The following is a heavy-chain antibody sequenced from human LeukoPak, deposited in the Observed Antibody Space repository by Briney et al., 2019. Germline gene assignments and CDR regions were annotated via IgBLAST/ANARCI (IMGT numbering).Heavy chain of an antibody. J-gene: IGHJ5*02. Sequence: SQTLSLTCTVSGGSISSGDYYWSWIRQPPGKGLEWIGYIYYSGSTYYNPSLKSRVTISVDTSKNQFSLKLSSVTAADTAVYYCARVGSYYDIHRFDPWGQGTLVTVSS. CDR3: ARVGSYYDIHRFDP. CDR2: IYYSGST. V-gene: IGHV4-30-4*01. D-gene: IGHD3-22*01. CDR1: GGSISSGDYY.